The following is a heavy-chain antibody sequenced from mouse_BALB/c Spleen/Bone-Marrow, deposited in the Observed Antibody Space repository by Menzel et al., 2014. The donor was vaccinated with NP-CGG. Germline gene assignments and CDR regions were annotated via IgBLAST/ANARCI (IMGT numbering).Heavy chain of an antibody. V-gene: IGHV5-12*02. CDR2: ISNGGGST. CDR3: ARQGIYYGYDPFAY. Sequence: EVQRVESGGGLVRPGGSLKLSCATSGFTFSDYYMYWVRQTPEKRLEWVAYISNGGGSTYYPDTVKGRFTISRDNATNTLYLQMSRLKSEDTAMYYCARQGIYYGYDPFAYWGQGTLVTVS. J-gene: IGHJ3*01. CDR1: GFTFSDYY. D-gene: IGHD2-2*01.